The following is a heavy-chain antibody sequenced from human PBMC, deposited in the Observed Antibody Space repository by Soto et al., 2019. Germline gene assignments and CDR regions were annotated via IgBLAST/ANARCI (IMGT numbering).Heavy chain of an antibody. Sequence: EVQLVESGGGLVQPGGSLRLSCAASGFTFSSYSMNWVRQAPGKGLEWVSYISSSSSTIYYADSVKGRFTISRDNAKNSLYLQMNSLRAEDTAVYYCARGHRGDGYYYYYYMDVWGKGTTVTVSS. V-gene: IGHV3-48*01. D-gene: IGHD4-17*01. J-gene: IGHJ6*03. CDR2: ISSSSSTI. CDR1: GFTFSSYS. CDR3: ARGHRGDGYYYYYYMDV.